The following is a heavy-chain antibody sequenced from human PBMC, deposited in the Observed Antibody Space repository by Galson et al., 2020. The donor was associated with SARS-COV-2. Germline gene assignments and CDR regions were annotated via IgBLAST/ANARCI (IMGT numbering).Heavy chain of an antibody. CDR3: AGFNYGDFTYYLDF. J-gene: IGHJ4*02. Sequence: GGSLRLSCVASGFSFNLYSMNWVRQAPGKGLEWISYISSDSRIRRYGDSVRGRFTISRDDAKKTVFLQMSSLRDDDTAVYYCAGFNYGDFTYYLDFWGQGTPVTVSS. CDR2: ISSDSRIR. V-gene: IGHV3-48*02. D-gene: IGHD4-17*01. CDR1: GFSFNLYS.